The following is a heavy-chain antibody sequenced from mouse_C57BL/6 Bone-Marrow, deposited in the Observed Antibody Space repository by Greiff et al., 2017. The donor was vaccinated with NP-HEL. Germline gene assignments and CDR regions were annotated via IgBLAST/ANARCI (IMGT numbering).Heavy chain of an antibody. V-gene: IGHV1-59*01. Sequence: VQLHQPGAELVRPGTSVKLSCKASGYTFTSYWMHWVKQRPGQGLEWIGVIDPSDSYTNYNQKFKGKATLTVDTSSSTAYMQLSSLTSEDSAVDYCARGWDARDYWGQGTSVTVSS. J-gene: IGHJ4*01. CDR2: IDPSDSYT. D-gene: IGHD4-1*01. CDR1: GYTFTSYW. CDR3: ARGWDARDY.